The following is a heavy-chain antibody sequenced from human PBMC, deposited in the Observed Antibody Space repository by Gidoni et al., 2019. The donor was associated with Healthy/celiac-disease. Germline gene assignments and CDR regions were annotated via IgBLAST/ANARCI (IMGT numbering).Heavy chain of an antibody. V-gene: IGHV3-30*01. CDR3: ARDVGGGRWFDP. Sequence: VQPGRSLRLSCAASGFPFSSYAMHWVRQAPGKGLEWVAVISYDGSNKYYADSVKGRFTISRDNSKNTLYLQMNSLRAEDTAVYYCARDVGGGRWFDPWGQGTLVTVSS. CDR1: GFPFSSYA. D-gene: IGHD3-10*01. CDR2: ISYDGSNK. J-gene: IGHJ5*02.